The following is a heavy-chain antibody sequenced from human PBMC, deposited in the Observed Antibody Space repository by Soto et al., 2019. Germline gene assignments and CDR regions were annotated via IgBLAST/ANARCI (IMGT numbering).Heavy chain of an antibody. CDR3: ARGCSSASCYYY. CDR2: VSFRGDI. J-gene: IGHJ4*02. V-gene: IGHV3-21*01. Sequence: GGSLRLSCTAYGFMFSSYTMNWVRQAPGKGLEWVSSVSFRGDIYYADSLEGRFTISRDDAKNSLYLQMNSLRAEDTAVYYCARGCSSASCYYYWGQGTLVTVSS. CDR1: GFMFSSYT. D-gene: IGHD2-2*01.